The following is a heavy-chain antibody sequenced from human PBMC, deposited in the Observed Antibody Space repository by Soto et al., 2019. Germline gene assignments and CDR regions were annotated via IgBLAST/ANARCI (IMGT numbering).Heavy chain of an antibody. CDR3: TRVVAVAGTHYFDP. J-gene: IGHJ5*02. D-gene: IGHD6-19*01. CDR1: GFSFTKYS. V-gene: IGHV3-21*06. Sequence: PGGSLRLSYAASGFSFTKYSMSWVRQAPGKGLEWVSSITGGSSYKYYSDSLKGRFTISRDNAKNSLYLHMNSLRAEDTAVYYCTRVVAVAGTHYFDPWGQGTRVTVSS. CDR2: ITGGSSYK.